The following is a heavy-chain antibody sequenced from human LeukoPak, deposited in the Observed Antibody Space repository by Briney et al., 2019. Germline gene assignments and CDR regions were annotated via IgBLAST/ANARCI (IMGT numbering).Heavy chain of an antibody. CDR1: GYTFTGYY. CDR2: INPNSGGT. J-gene: IGHJ5*02. D-gene: IGHD2-2*01. CDR3: ARRYCSSTSCHVRWFDP. Sequence: ASVKVSCKASGYTFTGYYMHWVRQAPGQGLEWMGWINPNSGGTSYAQKFQGRVTMTRDTSISTAYMELSRLRSDDTAVYYCARRYCSSTSCHVRWFDPWGQGTLVTVSS. V-gene: IGHV1-2*02.